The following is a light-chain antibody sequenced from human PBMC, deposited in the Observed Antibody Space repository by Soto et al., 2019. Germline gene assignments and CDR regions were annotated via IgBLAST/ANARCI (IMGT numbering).Light chain of an antibody. CDR3: QQYGSSPRYT. CDR1: QSVSSSY. V-gene: IGKV3-20*01. Sequence: EIVLTQSPGTLSLSPGDRATLSCWASQSVSSSYLAWYQQKPGQAPRLLIYGASSRATGIPDRFSGSGSGTDFTLTISRLEPEDFAVYYCQQYGSSPRYTVGQGTKLEIK. J-gene: IGKJ2*01. CDR2: GAS.